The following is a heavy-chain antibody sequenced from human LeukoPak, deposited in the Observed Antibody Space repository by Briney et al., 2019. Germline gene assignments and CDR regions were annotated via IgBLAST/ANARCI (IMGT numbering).Heavy chain of an antibody. CDR2: IYHSGST. D-gene: IGHD3-10*01. Sequence: SETLSLTCTVSGGSISSGYYWGWIRQPPGKGLEWIGSIYHSGSTYYNPSLKSRVTISVDTSKNQFFLKLSSVTAADTAVYYCARFYYGSDPHYGMDVWGQGTTVTVSS. CDR1: GGSISSGYY. CDR3: ARFYYGSDPHYGMDV. J-gene: IGHJ6*02. V-gene: IGHV4-38-2*02.